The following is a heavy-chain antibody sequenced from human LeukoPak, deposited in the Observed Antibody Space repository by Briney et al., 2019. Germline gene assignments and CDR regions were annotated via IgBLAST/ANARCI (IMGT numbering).Heavy chain of an antibody. CDR1: GFTFSSYG. CDR3: AKSQGGSYYSDY. J-gene: IGHJ4*02. D-gene: IGHD1-26*01. Sequence: GGSLRLSCAASGFTFSSYGMHWVRQAPGKGLEWVSAISGSGGSTYYADSVKGRFTISRDNSKNTLYLQMNSLRAEDTAVYYCAKSQGGSYYSDYWGQGTLVTVSS. CDR2: ISGSGGST. V-gene: IGHV3-23*01.